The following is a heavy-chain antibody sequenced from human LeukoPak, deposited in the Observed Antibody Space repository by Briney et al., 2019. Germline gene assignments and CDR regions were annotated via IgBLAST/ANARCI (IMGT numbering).Heavy chain of an antibody. Sequence: GGSLRLSCAASGFTFSNAWMNWVRQAPGKGLEWVSSISSSSSYIYYADSVKGRFTISRDNAKNSLYLQMNSLRAEDTAVYYCARGPESSGWYYFDYWGQGTLVTVSS. D-gene: IGHD6-19*01. CDR2: ISSSSSYI. J-gene: IGHJ4*02. CDR1: GFTFSNAW. V-gene: IGHV3-21*01. CDR3: ARGPESSGWYYFDY.